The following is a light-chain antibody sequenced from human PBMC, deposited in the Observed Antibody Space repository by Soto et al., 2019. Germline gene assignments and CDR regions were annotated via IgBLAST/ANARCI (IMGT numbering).Light chain of an antibody. CDR3: MQSIQLRT. V-gene: IGKV2D-29*02. CDR2: EVS. CDR1: QSLLHSDGKTY. Sequence: IVMTQTPLSLSVTPGQSASISCKSSQSLLHSDGKTYLYWYLQKPGQSPQLLIYEVSNRLSGVPERFSGSGSGTDFTLKISRVEAEDVGRYYCMQSIQLRTVGQGTKVEIK. J-gene: IGKJ1*01.